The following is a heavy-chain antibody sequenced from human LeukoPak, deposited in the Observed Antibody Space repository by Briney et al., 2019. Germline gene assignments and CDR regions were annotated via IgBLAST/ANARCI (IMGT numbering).Heavy chain of an antibody. J-gene: IGHJ4*02. CDR1: GGSFSGYY. D-gene: IGHD3-10*01. CDR2: INHSGST. Sequence: SETLSLTCAVYGGSFSGYYWSWIRQPPGKGLEWIGEINHSGSTNYNPSLKSRVTISVDTSKNQFSLKLSSVTAADTAVYYCNVRFGEYGGADYWGQGTLVTVSS. V-gene: IGHV4-34*01. CDR3: NVRFGEYGGADY.